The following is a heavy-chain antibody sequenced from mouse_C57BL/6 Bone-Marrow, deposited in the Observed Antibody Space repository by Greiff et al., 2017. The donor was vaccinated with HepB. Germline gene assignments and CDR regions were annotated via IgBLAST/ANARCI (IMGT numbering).Heavy chain of an antibody. CDR2: ISSGGDYI. CDR1: GFTFSSYA. J-gene: IGHJ4*01. CDR3: TRDFYYYGSSCAMDY. D-gene: IGHD1-1*01. V-gene: IGHV5-9-1*02. Sequence: EVMLVESGEGLVKPGGSLKLSCAASGFTFSSYAMSWVRQTPEKRLEWVAYISSGGDYIYYADTVKGRFTISRDNARNTLYLQMSSLKSEDTAMYYCTRDFYYYGSSCAMDYWGQGTSVTVSS.